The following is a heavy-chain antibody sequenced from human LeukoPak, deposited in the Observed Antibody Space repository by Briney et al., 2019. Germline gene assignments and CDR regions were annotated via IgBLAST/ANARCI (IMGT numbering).Heavy chain of an antibody. V-gene: IGHV3-21*01. Sequence: GGSLRLSCVASGFTFSSYTINWVRQAPGKGLEWVSSIGRSGDYRYYSDSVKGRFTISRDNAKNSLYLQMNSLRPEDTAVYYCASQASSGWYTRGAYFDCWGQGALVTVSS. D-gene: IGHD6-19*01. CDR3: ASQASSGWYTRGAYFDC. J-gene: IGHJ4*02. CDR2: IGRSGDYR. CDR1: GFTFSSYT.